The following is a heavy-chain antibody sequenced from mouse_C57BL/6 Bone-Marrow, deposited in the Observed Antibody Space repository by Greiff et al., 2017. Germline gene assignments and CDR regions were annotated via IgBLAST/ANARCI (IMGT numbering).Heavy chain of an antibody. D-gene: IGHD4-1*01. V-gene: IGHV1-15*01. CDR2: IDPETGGT. CDR3: TRSMGREDYCDD. CDR1: GYTFTDYE. J-gene: IGHJ2*01. Sequence: QVQLQQSGAELVRPGASVTLSCKASGYTFTDYEMHWVTQTPVHGLEWIGAIDPETGGTAYTQKFKGKAILTADKSSSTAYMELRSLTSEDSAVYYCTRSMGREDYCDDWGQGTTLTVSS.